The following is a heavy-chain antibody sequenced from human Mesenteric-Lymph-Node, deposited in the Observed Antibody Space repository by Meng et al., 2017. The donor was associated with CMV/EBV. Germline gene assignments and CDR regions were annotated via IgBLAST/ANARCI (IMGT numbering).Heavy chain of an antibody. CDR1: GGTFSSYT. CDR3: ARDFRALTMVRGVQYSLGG. V-gene: IGHV1-69*04. Sequence: SVKVSCKASGGTFSSYTISWVRQAPGQGLEWMGRIIPILGIANYAQKFQGRVTITADKSTSTAYMELSSLRSEDTAVYYCARDFRALTMVRGVQYSLGGWGQGTLVTVSS. D-gene: IGHD3-10*01. CDR2: IIPILGIA. J-gene: IGHJ4*02.